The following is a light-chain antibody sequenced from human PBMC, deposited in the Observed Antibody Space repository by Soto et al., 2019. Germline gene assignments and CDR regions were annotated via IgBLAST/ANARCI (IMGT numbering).Light chain of an antibody. V-gene: IGLV2-14*03. Sequence: QSALTQPASVSGSPGQSITISCTGTSSDVGAYNYVSWYQQYPGRAPKLMIYDVTNRPSGVSNRFSGSKSGNTASLTISGLQAEDEADYYCSSYTASSTRVFGTGTQLTVL. CDR1: SSDVGAYNY. CDR3: SSYTASSTRV. J-gene: IGLJ1*01. CDR2: DVT.